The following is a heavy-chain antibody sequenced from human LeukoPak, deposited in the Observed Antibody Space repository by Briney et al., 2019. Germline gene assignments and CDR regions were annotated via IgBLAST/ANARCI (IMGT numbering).Heavy chain of an antibody. D-gene: IGHD1-26*01. V-gene: IGHV3-30*04. CDR3: VRQKKSHGNFDY. J-gene: IGHJ4*02. CDR1: GFTFSSYA. CDR2: ISYDGSNK. Sequence: GRSLRLSCAASGFTFSSYAMHWVRQAPGKGLEWVAVISYDGSNKYYADSVKGRFTISRDNSKNTLYLQMNSLRAEDTAVYYCVRQKKSHGNFDYWGQGTLVTVSS.